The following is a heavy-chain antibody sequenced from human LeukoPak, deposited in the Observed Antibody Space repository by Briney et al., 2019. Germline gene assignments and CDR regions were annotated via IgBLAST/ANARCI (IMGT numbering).Heavy chain of an antibody. CDR2: MNPNSGNT. J-gene: IGHJ5*02. V-gene: IGHV1-8*01. D-gene: IGHD4-17*01. Sequence: ASVKVSCKASGYTFTSYDINWVRQATGQGLEWMGWMNPNSGNTGYAQKFQGRVTMTRNTSISTAYMELSSLRSEDTAVYYCARRPPRTVTPFFNWFDPWGQGTLVTVSS. CDR1: GYTFTSYD. CDR3: ARRPPRTVTPFFNWFDP.